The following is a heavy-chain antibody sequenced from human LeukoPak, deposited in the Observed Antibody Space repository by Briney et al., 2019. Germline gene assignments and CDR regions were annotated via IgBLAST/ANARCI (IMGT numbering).Heavy chain of an antibody. CDR2: IWYDGSNK. Sequence: GGSLRLSCAASGFTFSSYGMHWVRQAPGKGLEWVAVIWYDGSNKYYADSVKGRFTISRDNSKNTLYLQMNSLRAEDTAVYYCARASSDGRRWLQLGTAFDIWGQGTMVTVSS. V-gene: IGHV3-33*01. D-gene: IGHD5-24*01. J-gene: IGHJ3*02. CDR1: GFTFSSYG. CDR3: ARASSDGRRWLQLGTAFDI.